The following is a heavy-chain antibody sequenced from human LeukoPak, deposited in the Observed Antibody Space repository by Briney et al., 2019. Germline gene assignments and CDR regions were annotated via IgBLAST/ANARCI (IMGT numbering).Heavy chain of an antibody. CDR3: ARDYRTNGVCYQGLDP. CDR2: INPSGGST. D-gene: IGHD2-8*01. J-gene: IGHJ5*02. Sequence: ASVKVSCRASGYTFTSYGISWVRQAPGQGLEWMGIINPSGGSTSYAQKFQGRVTMTRDTSTSTVYMELSSLRSEDTAVYYCARDYRTNGVCYQGLDPWGQGTLVTVSS. CDR1: GYTFTSYG. V-gene: IGHV1-46*01.